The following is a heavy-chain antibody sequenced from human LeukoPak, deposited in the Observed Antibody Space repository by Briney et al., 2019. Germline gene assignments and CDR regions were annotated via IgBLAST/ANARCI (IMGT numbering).Heavy chain of an antibody. D-gene: IGHD3-22*01. CDR2: ISSGSRSSSTI. CDR1: GFTFSDYS. CDR3: VRAHYDSSAYPFLDY. V-gene: IGHV3-48*04. Sequence: GGSLRLSCAASGFTFSDYSMNWVRQAPGKGLEWVSYISSGSRSSSTIYYRDSVEGRFTISRDNAKNSLYLEMNSLRAEDTAVYYCVRAHYDSSAYPFLDYWGQGTLVTVSS. J-gene: IGHJ4*02.